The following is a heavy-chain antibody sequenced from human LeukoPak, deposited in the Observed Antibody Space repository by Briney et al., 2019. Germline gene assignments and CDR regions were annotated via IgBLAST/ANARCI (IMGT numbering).Heavy chain of an antibody. J-gene: IGHJ5*02. CDR2: ISYDGSNK. Sequence: GGSLRLSCAASGFTFSSYAMHWVRQAPGKGLEWVAVISYDGSNKYYADSVKGRFTISRDNSKNTLYLQMNSLRAEDTAVYYCARVRLSGYLNWFDPWGQGTLVTVSS. CDR1: GFTFSSYA. V-gene: IGHV3-30*04. D-gene: IGHD3-22*01. CDR3: ARVRLSGYLNWFDP.